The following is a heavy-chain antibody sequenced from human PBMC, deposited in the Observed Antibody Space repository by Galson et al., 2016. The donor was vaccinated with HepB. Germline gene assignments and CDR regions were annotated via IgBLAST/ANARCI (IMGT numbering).Heavy chain of an antibody. CDR1: GFTFSTYG. V-gene: IGHV3-30*18. Sequence: SLRLSCAASGFTFSTYGMHWVRQAPGKGLDWVAVISNDGSNKYYADSVKGRFTISRDNSKNTLYLQMNSLRAEDTAVYYCAKDHGYSYGYLAYWGQGTLVTVSS. D-gene: IGHD5-18*01. J-gene: IGHJ4*02. CDR2: ISNDGSNK. CDR3: AKDHGYSYGYLAY.